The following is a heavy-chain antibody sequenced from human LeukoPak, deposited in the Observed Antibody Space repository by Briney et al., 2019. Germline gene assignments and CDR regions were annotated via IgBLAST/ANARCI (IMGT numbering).Heavy chain of an antibody. Sequence: GGSLRLSCAASGFTFNTYAMSWVRQAPGKGLEWVSNISGSGGSTYYADSVKGRFTISRDNSKNTLYLQMNSLRAEDTAVYYCAKFGDSSSYYNTAKFDFWGQGTLVSVSS. V-gene: IGHV3-23*01. J-gene: IGHJ4*02. CDR3: AKFGDSSSYYNTAKFDF. CDR1: GFTFNTYA. D-gene: IGHD3-22*01. CDR2: ISGSGGST.